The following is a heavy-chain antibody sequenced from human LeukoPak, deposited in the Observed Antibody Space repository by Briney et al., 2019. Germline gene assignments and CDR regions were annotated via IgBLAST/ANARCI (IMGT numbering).Heavy chain of an antibody. CDR3: ARSNAPYYYYGMDV. CDR2: ISYDGSNK. J-gene: IGHJ6*02. V-gene: IGHV3-30-3*01. Sequence: PGRSLRLSCAASGFTFSSYAMHWVRQAPGKGLEWVAVISYDGSNKYYADSVKGRFTISRDNSKNTLYLQMNSLRAEDTAVYYRARSNAPYYYYGMDVWGQGTTVTVSS. CDR1: GFTFSSYA.